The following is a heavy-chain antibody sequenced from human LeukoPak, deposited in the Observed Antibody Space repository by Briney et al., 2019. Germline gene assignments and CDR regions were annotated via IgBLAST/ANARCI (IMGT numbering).Heavy chain of an antibody. CDR3: AADLDCSSSCYPFNFGF. CDR2: IIPIFGTA. V-gene: IGHV1-69*05. D-gene: IGHD2-2*01. Sequence: SVKVSCKASGGTFSSYAISWVRQAPGQGLEWMGGIIPIFGTANYAQKFQERVTITRDMSTSTVYTELSSLRSEDTAVYYCAADLDCSSSCYPFNFGFWGQGTLVTVSS. CDR1: GGTFSSYA. J-gene: IGHJ4*02.